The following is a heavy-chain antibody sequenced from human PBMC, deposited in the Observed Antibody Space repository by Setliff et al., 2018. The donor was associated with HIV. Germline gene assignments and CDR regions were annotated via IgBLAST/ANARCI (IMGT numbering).Heavy chain of an antibody. CDR3: ARGVTHPPPFGAFDI. D-gene: IGHD5-18*01. Sequence: SETLSLICTVSGGSISTYYWSWIRQSPGKGLEWIGYIYYSGSTKYNPSLKSRLTISVDTSKNQFSLKLRSVTAADTAFYYCARGVTHPPPFGAFDIWGLGTLVTVSS. J-gene: IGHJ3*02. CDR2: IYYSGST. CDR1: GGSISTYY. V-gene: IGHV4-59*01.